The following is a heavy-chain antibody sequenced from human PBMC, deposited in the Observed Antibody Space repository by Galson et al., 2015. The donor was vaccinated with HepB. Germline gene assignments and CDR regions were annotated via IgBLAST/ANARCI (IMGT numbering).Heavy chain of an antibody. V-gene: IGHV1-3*01. J-gene: IGHJ4*02. Sequence: SVKVSCKASGYTFTSYAMHWVRQAPGQRLEWMGWINAGNGNTKYSQKFQGRVTITRDTSASTAYMELSSLRSEDTAVYYCARESRAYSSGWLRQPAVYWGQGTLVTVSS. CDR3: ARESRAYSSGWLRQPAVY. CDR1: GYTFTSYA. CDR2: INAGNGNT. D-gene: IGHD6-19*01.